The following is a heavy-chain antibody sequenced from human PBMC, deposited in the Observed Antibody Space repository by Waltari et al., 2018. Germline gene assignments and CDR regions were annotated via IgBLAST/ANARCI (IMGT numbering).Heavy chain of an antibody. CDR2: INHSGST. CDR1: GGSFSGHY. CDR3: ARRSIVVVPAAIIKIDYGMDV. V-gene: IGHV4-34*01. J-gene: IGHJ6*02. Sequence: QVQLQQWGAGLLKPSETLSLTCAVYGGSFSGHYCSWIRQPPWQGLGWIGEINHSGSTNYNPSLKSRVTISVDTSKNQFSLKLSSVTAADTAVYYCARRSIVVVPAAIIKIDYGMDVWGQGTTVTVSS. D-gene: IGHD2-2*02.